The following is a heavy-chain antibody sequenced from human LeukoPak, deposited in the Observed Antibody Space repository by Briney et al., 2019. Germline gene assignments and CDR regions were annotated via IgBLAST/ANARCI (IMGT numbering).Heavy chain of an antibody. D-gene: IGHD1-14*01. Sequence: GGSLRLSCAASGFTFSSYWMSWVRQAPGKGLEWVANVKQDGSEKYYVDSVKGRFTISRDNAKNSLYLQMNSLRAEDTAVYYCARPPSLPRKHDAFDIWGQGTMVTVSS. V-gene: IGHV3-7*01. CDR1: GFTFSSYW. CDR2: VKQDGSEK. CDR3: ARPPSLPRKHDAFDI. J-gene: IGHJ3*02.